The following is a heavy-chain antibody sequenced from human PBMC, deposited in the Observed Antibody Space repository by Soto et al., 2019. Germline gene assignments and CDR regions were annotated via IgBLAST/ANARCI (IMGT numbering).Heavy chain of an antibody. CDR3: ARDHLWYYYDSSGYPFDY. CDR1: GYTFTGYY. CDR2: INPNSGGT. J-gene: IGHJ4*02. Sequence: GASVKVSCKASGYTFTGYYMHWVRQAPGQGLEWMGWINPNSGGTNYAQKFQGRVTMTSDTSISTAYMELSRLRSDDTAVYYCARDHLWYYYDSSGYPFDYWGQGTLVTVSS. V-gene: IGHV1-2*02. D-gene: IGHD3-22*01.